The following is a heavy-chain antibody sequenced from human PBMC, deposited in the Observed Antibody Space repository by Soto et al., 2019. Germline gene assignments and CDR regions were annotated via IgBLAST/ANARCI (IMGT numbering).Heavy chain of an antibody. CDR2: INPNSGGT. V-gene: IGHV1-2*02. CDR3: AREPGIAAGIYGMDV. Sequence: ASVKVSCKASGYTFTGYYMHWVRQAPGQGLEWMGWINPNSGGTNYAQKFQGRVTMTRDTSISTAYMELSRLRSDDTAVYYCAREPGIAAGIYGMDVWGQGTKVTVSS. D-gene: IGHD6-13*01. CDR1: GYTFTGYY. J-gene: IGHJ6*02.